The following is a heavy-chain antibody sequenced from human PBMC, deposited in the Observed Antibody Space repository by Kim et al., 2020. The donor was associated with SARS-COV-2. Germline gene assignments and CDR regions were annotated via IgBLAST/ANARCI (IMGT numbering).Heavy chain of an antibody. CDR1: GFTFSSYS. CDR3: ARGIAAAGKGTVDWFDP. D-gene: IGHD6-13*01. J-gene: IGHJ5*02. CDR2: ISSSSSYI. V-gene: IGHV3-21*01. Sequence: GGSLRLSCAASGFTFSSYSMNWVRQAPGKGLEWVSSISSSSSYIYYADSVKGRFTISRDNAKNSLYLQMNSLRAEDTAVYYCARGIAAAGKGTVDWFDPWGQGTLVTVSS.